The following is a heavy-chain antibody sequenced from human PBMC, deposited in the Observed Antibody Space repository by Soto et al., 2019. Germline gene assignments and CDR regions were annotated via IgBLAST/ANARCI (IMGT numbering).Heavy chain of an antibody. Sequence: ASVKVSCKASGYTFSTYGFSWVRQAPGQGLEWMGWIGADNGDTNYAQNFQGRVTMTTDTSTTTSYMELRSLTSDDTAVYFCARDWKGAEGFDPWGQGTLVTVSS. D-gene: IGHD1-1*01. CDR3: ARDWKGAEGFDP. V-gene: IGHV1-18*01. CDR1: GYTFSTYG. J-gene: IGHJ5*02. CDR2: IGADNGDT.